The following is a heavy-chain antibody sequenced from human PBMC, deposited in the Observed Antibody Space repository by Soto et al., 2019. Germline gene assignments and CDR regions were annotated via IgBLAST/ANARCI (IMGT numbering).Heavy chain of an antibody. Sequence: QVQLVESGGGVVQPGRSLRLSCAASGFSFSAYGMHWXXXXXXXXXXXXXVISYDGTKKYYLDSVMGRFTISRDDSKXXXXXXXXXXXXXXXXXXXXXXXXXXXXXXXXXYFDHWGQGTLVTVST. J-gene: IGHJ4*02. CDR3: XXXXXXXXXXXXXYFDH. CDR1: GFSFSAYG. V-gene: IGHV3-30*03. CDR2: ISYDGTKK.